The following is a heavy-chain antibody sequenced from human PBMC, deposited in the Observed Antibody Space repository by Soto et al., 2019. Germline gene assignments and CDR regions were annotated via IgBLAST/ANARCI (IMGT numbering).Heavy chain of an antibody. CDR3: AREIGAFLLYGSGKPFDY. Sequence: GGSLILSCAASGFTFSDYYMSWIRQAPGKGLEWVSYISSSGSTIYYADSVKGRFTISRDNAKNSLYLQMNSLRAEDTAVYYCAREIGAFLLYGSGKPFDYWGQGTLVTVSS. V-gene: IGHV3-11*01. CDR1: GFTFSDYY. D-gene: IGHD3-10*01. J-gene: IGHJ4*02. CDR2: ISSSGSTI.